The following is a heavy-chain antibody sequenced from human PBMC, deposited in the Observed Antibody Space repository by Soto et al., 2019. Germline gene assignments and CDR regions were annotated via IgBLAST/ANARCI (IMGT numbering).Heavy chain of an antibody. CDR2: IYHSGST. CDR1: GGSISSSNW. CDR3: ARLSSSGWYGWNY. V-gene: IGHV4-4*02. D-gene: IGHD6-19*01. J-gene: IGHJ4*02. Sequence: SETLSLTCAVSGGSISSSNWWSWVRQPPGKGLEWIGGIYHSGSTHYNPSLKSRVTISVDTSKNQFSLKLSSVTAADTAVYYCARLSSSGWYGWNYWGQGTLVTVSS.